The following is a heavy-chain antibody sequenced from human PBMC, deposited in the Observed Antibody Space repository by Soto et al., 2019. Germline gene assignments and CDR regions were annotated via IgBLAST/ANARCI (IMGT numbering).Heavy chain of an antibody. CDR2: ILYDGSNK. Sequence: QVQLVESGGGVVQPGRSLRLSCAASGFTFSSYAMHWVRQAPGKGLEWVAVILYDGSNKYYADSVKGRFTVSRDNSKNTLYLQMNSLRAVDTALYYCASPRCSDGSCYWGGFDYWGQGTLVTVSS. CDR3: ASPRCSDGSCYWGGFDY. CDR1: GFTFSSYA. J-gene: IGHJ4*02. V-gene: IGHV3-30-3*01. D-gene: IGHD2-15*01.